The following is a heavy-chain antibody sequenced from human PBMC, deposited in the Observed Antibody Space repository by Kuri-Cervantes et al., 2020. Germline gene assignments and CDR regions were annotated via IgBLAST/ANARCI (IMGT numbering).Heavy chain of an antibody. J-gene: IGHJ4*02. V-gene: IGHV1-69*13. Sequence: SVKVSCKASGYTFTGYYMHWVRQAPGQGLEWMGGIIPIFGTANYAQKFQGRVTITADESTSTAYMELRSPRSDDTAVYYCAREDVELLPFDYWGQGTLVTVSS. CDR3: AREDVELLPFDY. CDR2: IIPIFGTA. D-gene: IGHD1-26*01. CDR1: GYTFTGYY.